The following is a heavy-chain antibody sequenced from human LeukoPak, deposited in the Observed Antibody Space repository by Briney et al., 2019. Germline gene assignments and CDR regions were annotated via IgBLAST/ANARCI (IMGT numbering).Heavy chain of an antibody. CDR1: GYAFTSYG. Sequence: ASVKVSCKASGYAFTSYGISWVRQAPGQGLEWMGWISAYNGNTNYAQRFQGRVTMTTDTSTSTGYMELRSLRSDDTAVYYCARDVAARIPFYFDYWGQGTLVTVSS. V-gene: IGHV1-18*01. CDR3: ARDVAARIPFYFDY. D-gene: IGHD6-6*01. J-gene: IGHJ4*02. CDR2: ISAYNGNT.